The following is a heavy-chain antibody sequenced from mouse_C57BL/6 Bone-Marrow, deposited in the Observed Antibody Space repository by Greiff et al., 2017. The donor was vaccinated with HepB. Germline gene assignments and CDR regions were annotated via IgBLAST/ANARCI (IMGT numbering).Heavy chain of an antibody. CDR2: IYPGSGST. V-gene: IGHV1-55*01. Sequence: VQLQQSGAELVKPGASVKMSCKASGYTFTSYWITWVKQRPGQGLEWIGDIYPGSGSTNYNEKFKSKATLTVDTSSSTAYMQLSSLTSEDSAVYYCARRGDLLRSLFDYWGQGTTLTVSS. CDR3: ARRGDLLRSLFDY. J-gene: IGHJ2*01. CDR1: GYTFTSYW. D-gene: IGHD1-1*01.